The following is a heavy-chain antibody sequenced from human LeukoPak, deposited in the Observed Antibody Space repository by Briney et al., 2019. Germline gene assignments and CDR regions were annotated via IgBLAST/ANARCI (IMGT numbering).Heavy chain of an antibody. CDR2: VYSGGST. CDR3: ARVPILTGSYYFDY. CDR1: GFTVSNNY. J-gene: IGHJ4*02. V-gene: IGHV3-66*01. Sequence: GGSLRLSCAASGFTVSNNYMSWVRQAPGKGLEWVSVVYSGGSTYYADSVKGRFTISRDNSKNTLYLQMGSLRTEDMAVYYCARVPILTGSYYFDYWGQGILVTVSS. D-gene: IGHD3-9*01.